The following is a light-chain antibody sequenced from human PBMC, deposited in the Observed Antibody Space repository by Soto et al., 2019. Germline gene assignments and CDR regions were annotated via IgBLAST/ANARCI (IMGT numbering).Light chain of an antibody. CDR3: CSYAGSTTLYV. Sequence: QSALTQPASVSGSPGQSITISCTGTSSDVGIYNLVSWYQQHPGKAPKLIIYDATKRPSGVSNRFSGSKSGNTASLTISGLQAEDEADYYCCSYAGSTTLYVFGTGTKVTV. J-gene: IGLJ1*01. V-gene: IGLV2-23*01. CDR1: SSDVGIYNL. CDR2: DAT.